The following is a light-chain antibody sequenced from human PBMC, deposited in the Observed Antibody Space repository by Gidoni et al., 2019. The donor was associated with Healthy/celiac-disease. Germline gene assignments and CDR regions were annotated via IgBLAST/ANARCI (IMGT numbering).Light chain of an antibody. CDR3: QQYGSSPYT. Sequence: IVLTQSPGTLSLSPGERATLSCRASQSVSSSYLAWYQQKPGQAPRLLIYGASSMATGIPDRFSGSGSGTDFTLTISRLEPEDFAVYYCQQYGSSPYTFGQXTKLEIK. CDR1: QSVSSSY. CDR2: GAS. J-gene: IGKJ2*01. V-gene: IGKV3-20*01.